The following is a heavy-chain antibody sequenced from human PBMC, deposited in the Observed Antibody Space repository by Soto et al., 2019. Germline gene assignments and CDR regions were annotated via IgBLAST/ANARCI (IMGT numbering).Heavy chain of an antibody. CDR1: GGSISSGGYY. Sequence: QVQLQESGPGLVKPSQTLSLTCTVSGGSISSGGYYWSWIRQHPGKGLEWIGYIYYSGSTYYNPSLKSRVTISGDTYKNQFSLKLSSVTAADTAVYYCARVGRGRGSIFGVVIIDYWGQGTLVTVSS. V-gene: IGHV4-31*03. CDR3: ARVGRGRGSIFGVVIIDY. J-gene: IGHJ4*02. CDR2: IYYSGST. D-gene: IGHD3-3*01.